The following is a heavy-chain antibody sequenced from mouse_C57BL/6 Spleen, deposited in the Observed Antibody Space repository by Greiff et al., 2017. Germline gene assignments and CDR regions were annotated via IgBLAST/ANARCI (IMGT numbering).Heavy chain of an antibody. CDR1: GYSFTGYF. Sequence: VQLQQSGPELVKPGDSVKISCKASGYSFTGYFMNWVMQSHGKSLEWIGRINPYNGDTFYNQKFKGKATLTVDKSSSTAHMERRSLTSEDSAVYYCARSYYGSDYAMDYWGQGTSVTVSS. J-gene: IGHJ4*01. V-gene: IGHV1-20*01. D-gene: IGHD1-1*01. CDR2: INPYNGDT. CDR3: ARSYYGSDYAMDY.